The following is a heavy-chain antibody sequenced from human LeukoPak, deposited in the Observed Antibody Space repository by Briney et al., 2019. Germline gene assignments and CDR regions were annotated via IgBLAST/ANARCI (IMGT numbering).Heavy chain of an antibody. V-gene: IGHV1-8*02. CDR2: INPDNGNT. CDR1: GGTFSSYA. Sequence: ASVKVSCTASGGTFSSYAISWVRQASGQGLEWMGWINPDNGNTGYAQKFQGRVTMTRNTSISTAYMELGGLRSDDTAVYYCALRKSNYFYFGMDVWGQGTAVIVSS. D-gene: IGHD6-6*01. CDR3: ALRKSNYFYFGMDV. J-gene: IGHJ6*02.